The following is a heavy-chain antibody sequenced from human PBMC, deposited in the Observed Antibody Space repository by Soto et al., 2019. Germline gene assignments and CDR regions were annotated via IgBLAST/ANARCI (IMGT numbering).Heavy chain of an antibody. V-gene: IGHV4-61*01. CDR1: GGSASSGSYY. Sequence: PSETLSLTCTVSGGSASSGSYYWSWIRQPPGKGLEWIGYIYYSGSTNYNPSLKSRVTISVDTSKNQFSLKLSSVTAADTAVYYCARAGYYYGSGGLDVWGQGTTVTVSS. J-gene: IGHJ6*02. CDR3: ARAGYYYGSGGLDV. CDR2: IYYSGST. D-gene: IGHD3-10*01.